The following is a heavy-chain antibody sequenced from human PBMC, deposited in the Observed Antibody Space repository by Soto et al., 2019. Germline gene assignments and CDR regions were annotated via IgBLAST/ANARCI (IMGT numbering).Heavy chain of an antibody. CDR2: IYPGDSDT. CDR1: GYTFSSYW. J-gene: IGHJ4*02. Sequence: RGESLKSSCRGPGYTFSSYWIGCVRQMPGKGLEWMGIIYPGDSDTKYSPSFQGQVTISADKSISTAYLQWSSLKASDTAFFFRQRPAYDILSGYWGPGYFDYWGQGTLVTVSS. D-gene: IGHD3-9*01. CDR3: QRPAYDILSGYWGPGYFDY. V-gene: IGHV5-51*01.